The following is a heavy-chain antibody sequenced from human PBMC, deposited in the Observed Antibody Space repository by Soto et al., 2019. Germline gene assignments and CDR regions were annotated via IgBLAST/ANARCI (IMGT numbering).Heavy chain of an antibody. D-gene: IGHD2-2*01. V-gene: IGHV4-59*08. CDR3: ARGSDIVVVPAAMGFDY. Sequence: SETLSLTCTVSGDSISGFYWSWIRQPPGKGLEWIGYIYYSGSTNYNPSLKSRVTISVDTSKNQFPLKLSSLTAADTAFYYCARGSDIVVVPAAMGFDYWGQGTLVTVSS. J-gene: IGHJ4*02. CDR1: GDSISGFY. CDR2: IYYSGST.